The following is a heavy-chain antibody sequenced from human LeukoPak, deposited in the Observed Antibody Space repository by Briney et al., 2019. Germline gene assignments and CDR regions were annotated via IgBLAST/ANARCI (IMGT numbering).Heavy chain of an antibody. CDR3: ARSYSGSYYLLDY. CDR2: INHSGST. Sequence: SETLSLTCAVYGGSFSGYYWSWIRQPPGKGLEWIGEINHSGSTNYNPSLKSRVTISVDTSKNQFSLKLSSVTAADTAVYYCARSYSGSYYLLDYWGQGTLVTVSS. CDR1: GGSFSGYY. J-gene: IGHJ4*02. D-gene: IGHD1-26*01. V-gene: IGHV4-34*01.